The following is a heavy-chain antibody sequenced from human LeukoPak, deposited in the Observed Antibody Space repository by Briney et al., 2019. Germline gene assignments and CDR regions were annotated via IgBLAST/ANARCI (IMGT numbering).Heavy chain of an antibody. CDR3: VREEMPGKFDY. J-gene: IGHJ4*02. Sequence: SETLSLTCAVSGDSISSSHWWWLVRQSPGKVLECIGEIYHSGNTNYNPSLKSRVAISMEKATTKYSLTLTSVTAADTAIYFCVREEMPGKFDYWGQGHLVTVSS. V-gene: IGHV4-4*02. CDR1: GDSISSSHW. D-gene: IGHD1-26*01. CDR2: IYHSGNT.